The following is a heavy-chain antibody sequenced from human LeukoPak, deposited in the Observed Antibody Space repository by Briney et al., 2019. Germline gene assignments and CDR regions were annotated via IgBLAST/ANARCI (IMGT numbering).Heavy chain of an antibody. V-gene: IGHV4-30-2*01. CDR2: IYDFGNT. D-gene: IGHD1-26*01. J-gene: IGHJ6*02. CDR1: GGSIGSGSYY. Sequence: SQTLSLTCTVSGGSIGSGSYYWSWIRQTPGKGLEWIGYIYDFGNTDYNPSLKSRVTISIDTSKNQFSLKLSSVTAADTAVYYCARDKWELLDSVGYYYYGMDVWGQGTTVTVSS. CDR3: ARDKWELLDSVGYYYYGMDV.